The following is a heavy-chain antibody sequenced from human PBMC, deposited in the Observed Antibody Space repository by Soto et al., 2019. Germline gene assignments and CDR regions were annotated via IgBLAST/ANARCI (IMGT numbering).Heavy chain of an antibody. CDR3: ARENVGAMFAFDI. D-gene: IGHD1-26*01. J-gene: IGHJ3*02. V-gene: IGHV3-30-3*01. Sequence: GGSLRLSCAASGFTLSSYAMHWVRQAPGKGLEWVAVISYDGSNKYYADSVKGRFTISRDNSKNTLYLQMNSLRAEDTAVYYCARENVGAMFAFDIWGQGTMVTVS. CDR2: ISYDGSNK. CDR1: GFTLSSYA.